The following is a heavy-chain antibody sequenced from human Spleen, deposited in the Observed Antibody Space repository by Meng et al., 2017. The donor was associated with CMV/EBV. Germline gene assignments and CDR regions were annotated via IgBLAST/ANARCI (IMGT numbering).Heavy chain of an antibody. V-gene: IGHV3-53*01. Sequence: GESLKISCAASGFVFSSYNMNWVRQAPGKGLEWVSVIYAGGRTFYADSVKGRFIVSRDDSTNTVFLQVNSLRAEDTAVYFCARGDSGSSAPLDSWGQGTLVTVSS. CDR3: ARGDSGSSAPLDS. CDR2: IYAGGRT. J-gene: IGHJ4*02. CDR1: GFVFSSYN. D-gene: IGHD1-26*01.